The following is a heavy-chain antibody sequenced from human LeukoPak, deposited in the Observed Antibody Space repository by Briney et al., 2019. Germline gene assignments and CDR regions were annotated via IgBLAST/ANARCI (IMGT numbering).Heavy chain of an antibody. D-gene: IGHD2-8*01. V-gene: IGHV3-48*03. CDR3: ARGLMGRFVRIEAFDI. Sequence: GGSLRLSCAASGFTFSSYEMNWVRQAPGKGLEWVSYISSSGSTIYYTDSVKGRFTISRDNAKNSLYLQMNSLRAEDTAVYYCARGLMGRFVRIEAFDIWGQGTMVTVSS. J-gene: IGHJ3*02. CDR2: ISSSGSTI. CDR1: GFTFSSYE.